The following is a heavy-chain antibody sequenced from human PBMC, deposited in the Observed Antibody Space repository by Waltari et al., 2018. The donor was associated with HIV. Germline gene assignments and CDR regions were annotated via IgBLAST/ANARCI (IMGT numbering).Heavy chain of an antibody. CDR2: VFHEGGT. CDR3: AGGYTYGSKFDY. J-gene: IGHJ4*02. Sequence: QVQLQESGPGLVRPSETLSLPCTVSAGAITSLYWSWSRQPQGKRLQWIVYVFHEGGTNSYPSLKSRVTMSVDTSKNQFSLSLRSVTAADTAIYYCAGGYTYGSKFDYWGQGILVTVSS. V-gene: IGHV4-59*11. D-gene: IGHD5-18*01. CDR1: AGAITSLY.